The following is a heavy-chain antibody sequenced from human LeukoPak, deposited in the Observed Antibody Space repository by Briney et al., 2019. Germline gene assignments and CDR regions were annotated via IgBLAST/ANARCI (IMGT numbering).Heavy chain of an antibody. V-gene: IGHV3-48*03. D-gene: IGHD1-26*01. CDR2: ISSSGSTI. J-gene: IGHJ4*02. CDR1: GFTFSSYE. Sequence: GGSLRLSCAASGFTFSSYEMNWVRQAPGKGLEWVSYISSSGSTIYYADSVKGRFTISRDNAKNSLYLQMNSLRAEDTAVYYCARVIRGSYTDWGQGTLVTVSS. CDR3: ARVIRGSYTD.